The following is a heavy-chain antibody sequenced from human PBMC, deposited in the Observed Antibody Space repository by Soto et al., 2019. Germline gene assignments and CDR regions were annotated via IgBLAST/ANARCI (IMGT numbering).Heavy chain of an antibody. CDR2: SSAYNGNT. Sequence: QVQLVQSGAEVKKPGASVKVSCKASGYTFTSYGISWVRQAPGQGLTWMGWSSAYNGNTNYAQKLKGTVTMTPDKSTSTAYMELRSLRSADTAVYYCARDLSNWNPDDAFDIWGQGTMVTVSS. CDR1: GYTFTSYG. J-gene: IGHJ3*02. V-gene: IGHV1-18*01. D-gene: IGHD1-1*01. CDR3: ARDLSNWNPDDAFDI.